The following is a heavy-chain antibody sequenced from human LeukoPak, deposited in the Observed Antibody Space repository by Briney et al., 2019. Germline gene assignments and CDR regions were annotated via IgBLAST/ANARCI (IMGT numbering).Heavy chain of an antibody. D-gene: IGHD3-22*01. V-gene: IGHV3-33*01. Sequence: GGSLRLSCAASGFTFSSYGMHWVRQAPGKGLEWVAVIWYDGSNKYYADSVKGRFTISRDNSKNTLYLQMNSLRAEDTAVYYCARGGLGYYYDSSGRDYFDYWGQGTLVTGSS. CDR3: ARGGLGYYYDSSGRDYFDY. CDR1: GFTFSSYG. CDR2: IWYDGSNK. J-gene: IGHJ4*02.